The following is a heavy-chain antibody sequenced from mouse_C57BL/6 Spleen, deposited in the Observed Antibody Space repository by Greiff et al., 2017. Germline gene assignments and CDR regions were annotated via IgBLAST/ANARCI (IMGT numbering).Heavy chain of an antibody. CDR2: IYPGDGDT. CDR3: ASGGDYDEYYFDY. D-gene: IGHD2-4*01. CDR1: GYAFSSYW. V-gene: IGHV1-80*01. J-gene: IGHJ2*01. Sequence: VQLQQSGAELVKPGASVKISCKASGYAFSSYWMNWVKQRPGKGLEWIGQIYPGDGDTNYNGKFKGKATLTADKSSSTAYMQLSSLTSEDSAVYFCASGGDYDEYYFDYWGQGTTLTVSS.